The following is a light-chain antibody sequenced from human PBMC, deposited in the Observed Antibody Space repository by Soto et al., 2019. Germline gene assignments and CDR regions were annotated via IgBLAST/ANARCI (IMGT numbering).Light chain of an antibody. CDR2: GAS. Sequence: EIVLTQSPGTLSLSPGERATLSCRASQSVSSSYLAWYQQKPGQAPRLLIYGASSSATGIPDRFSGSGSGTAFTLTISSLEPEDVAVYYCQQYGSSPPYTFGQGTKLEIK. CDR3: QQYGSSPPYT. V-gene: IGKV3-20*01. CDR1: QSVSSSY. J-gene: IGKJ2*01.